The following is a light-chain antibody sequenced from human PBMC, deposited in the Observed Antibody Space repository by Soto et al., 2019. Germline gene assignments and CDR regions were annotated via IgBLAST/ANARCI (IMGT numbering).Light chain of an antibody. Sequence: QSALTQPPSASGFPGQSVTISCTGTSSDVGYYDYVSWYQQHPGKAPKLVIYEVTKRPSGVPDRVSASKSGNTASLTVSGLRAEDEADYYCSSYAGSNHFVFGSGTKGTVL. CDR3: SSYAGSNHFV. CDR2: EVT. V-gene: IGLV2-8*01. CDR1: SSDVGYYDY. J-gene: IGLJ1*01.